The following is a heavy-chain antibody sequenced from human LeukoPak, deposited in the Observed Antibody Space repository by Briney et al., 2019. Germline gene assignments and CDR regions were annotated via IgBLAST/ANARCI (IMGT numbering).Heavy chain of an antibody. V-gene: IGHV4-34*01. CDR3: ARLGQITMVRGQSYYYHSMDV. CDR1: GGSFSGYY. J-gene: IGHJ6*02. CDR2: INHSGST. D-gene: IGHD3-10*01. Sequence: SETLSLTCAVYGGSFSGYYWSWIRQPPGKGLEWIGEINHSGSTNYNPSLKSRVTISVDTSKNQFSLKLSSVTAADTAVYYCARLGQITMVRGQSYYYHSMDVWGQGTTVTVSS.